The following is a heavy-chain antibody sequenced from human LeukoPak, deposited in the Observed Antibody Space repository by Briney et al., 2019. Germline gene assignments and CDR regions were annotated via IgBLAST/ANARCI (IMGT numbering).Heavy chain of an antibody. D-gene: IGHD3-10*01. Sequence: GGSLRLSCAASGFTVSSNYMGWVRQAPGKGLKWVSVIYSGGNTYYADSVKGRFTISRDNSKNTLYLQMNSLRAEDTAVYYCASRSRVAKSFDYWGQGTLVTVSS. J-gene: IGHJ4*02. CDR2: IYSGGNT. CDR3: ASRSRVAKSFDY. CDR1: GFTVSSNY. V-gene: IGHV3-66*01.